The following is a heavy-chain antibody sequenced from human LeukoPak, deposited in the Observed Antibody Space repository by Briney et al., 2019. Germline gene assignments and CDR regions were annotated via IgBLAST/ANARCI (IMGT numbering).Heavy chain of an antibody. D-gene: IGHD1-26*01. CDR1: GYSISSGYY. V-gene: IGHV4-38-2*02. J-gene: IGHJ5*02. CDR3: ARGDSGSPQS. Sequence: SETLSLTCTVSGYSISSGYYWGWIRQPPGKGLEWIGYIYYSGSTYYNPSLKSRVTISVDTSKNQFSLKLSSVTAADTAVYYCARGDSGSPQSWGQGTLVTVSS. CDR2: IYYSGST.